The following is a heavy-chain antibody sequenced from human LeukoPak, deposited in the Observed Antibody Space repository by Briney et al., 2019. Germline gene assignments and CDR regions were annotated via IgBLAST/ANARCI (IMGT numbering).Heavy chain of an antibody. Sequence: PGGSLRLSCAASGFTFSSYEMNWVRQAPGKGLQWVSDISSSGTTIYYADSVKGRFTISRDNAKNSLYLQMNSLKTEDTAVYYCARVVERQSGSYWRGYCDYWGQGTLVTVSS. D-gene: IGHD1-26*01. V-gene: IGHV3-48*03. J-gene: IGHJ4*02. CDR1: GFTFSSYE. CDR3: ARVVERQSGSYWRGYCDY. CDR2: ISSSGTTI.